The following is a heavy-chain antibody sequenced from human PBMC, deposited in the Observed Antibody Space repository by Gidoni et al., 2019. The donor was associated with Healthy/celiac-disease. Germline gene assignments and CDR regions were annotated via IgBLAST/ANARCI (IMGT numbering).Heavy chain of an antibody. J-gene: IGHJ4*02. V-gene: IGHV4-39*01. CDR3: SSVVVVAATPDFDY. Sequence: QLQLQESGPGLVKPSETLSLTCTVSGGSISSSSYYWGWIRQPPGKGLEWIGSIYYSGSTYYNPSLKSRVTISVDTSKNQFSLKLSSVTAADTAVYYCSSVVVVAATPDFDYWGQGTLVTVSS. D-gene: IGHD2-15*01. CDR2: IYYSGST. CDR1: GGSISSSSYY.